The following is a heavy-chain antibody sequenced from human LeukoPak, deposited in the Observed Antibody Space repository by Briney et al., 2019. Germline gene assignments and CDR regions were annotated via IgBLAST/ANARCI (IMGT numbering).Heavy chain of an antibody. V-gene: IGHV3-21*01. J-gene: IGHJ4*02. Sequence: GGSLRLSCAASGFTFSSYSMNWVRQAPGKGLEWVSSISSSSSYIYYADSVKGRFTISRDNAKNSLYLQMNSLRAEDTAVYYCARVPFLTVRASSGFFDYWGQGTLVTVSS. CDR3: ARVPFLTVRASSGFFDY. CDR2: ISSSSSYI. CDR1: GFTFSSYS. D-gene: IGHD3-9*01.